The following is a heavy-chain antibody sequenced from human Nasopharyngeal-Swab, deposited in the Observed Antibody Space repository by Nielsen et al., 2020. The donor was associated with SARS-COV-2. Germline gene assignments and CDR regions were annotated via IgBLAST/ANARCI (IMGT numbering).Heavy chain of an antibody. Sequence: GESLKISCAASGFTFSNYAMSWVRQAPGKGLEWVAVISYDGSNKYYADSVKGRFTISRDNSKNTLYLQMNSLRAEDTAVYYCARDARIQLWSIYYYMDVWGKGTTVTVSS. J-gene: IGHJ6*03. V-gene: IGHV3-30-3*01. CDR3: ARDARIQLWSIYYYMDV. CDR2: ISYDGSNK. CDR1: GFTFSNYA. D-gene: IGHD5-18*01.